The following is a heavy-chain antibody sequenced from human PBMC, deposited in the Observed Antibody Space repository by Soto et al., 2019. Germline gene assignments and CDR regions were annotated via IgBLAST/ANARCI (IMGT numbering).Heavy chain of an antibody. CDR2: ISFDSRDK. D-gene: IGHD2-21*02. Sequence: QVQLVESGGGVVQPGRSLRLSCAASGFTFSAYGIHWVRQAPGKGLEWVATISFDSRDKLYVDSMNGRLTISRENSRNPVYLQMDSLRAEDTAVYHCARACGGDCGNAFDVWGQGTVVAVSP. CDR3: ARACGGDCGNAFDV. J-gene: IGHJ3*01. V-gene: IGHV3-33*05. CDR1: GFTFSAYG.